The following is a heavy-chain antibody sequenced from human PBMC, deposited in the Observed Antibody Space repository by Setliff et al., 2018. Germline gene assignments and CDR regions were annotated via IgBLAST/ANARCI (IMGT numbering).Heavy chain of an antibody. CDR2: IYPGDSDT. V-gene: IGHV5-51*01. CDR3: ARLLPYCDGNKCYTDAFDI. J-gene: IGHJ3*02. Sequence: GESLKISCKGSGYRFTNYWIGWVRQMPGKGLEWMGIIYPGDSDTRYSPSFQGQVTISADKSISTAYLQWGSLKASDTAMYYCARLLPYCDGNKCYTDAFDIWGQGTMVTVSS. D-gene: IGHD2-21*01. CDR1: GYRFTNYW.